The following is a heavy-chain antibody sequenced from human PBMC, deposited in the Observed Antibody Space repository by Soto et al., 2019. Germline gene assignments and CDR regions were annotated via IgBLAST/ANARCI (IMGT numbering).Heavy chain of an antibody. V-gene: IGHV3-33*01. D-gene: IGHD1-26*01. CDR3: ARDGSGSTHQFDY. CDR2: IWYDGSNK. J-gene: IGHJ4*02. CDR1: GFTFSTYG. Sequence: QVQLGESGGGVGQPGWSLRLSCAASGFTFSTYGMHWVRQAPGKGLEWVAVIWYDGSNKYYADSVKGRFTIPRDNSKNTLYLQMNSLSVEDTAVYYCARDGSGSTHQFDYWGQGTLVTVSS.